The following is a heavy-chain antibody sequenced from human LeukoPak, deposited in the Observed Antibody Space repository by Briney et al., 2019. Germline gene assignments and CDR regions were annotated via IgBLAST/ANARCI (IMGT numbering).Heavy chain of an antibody. Sequence: ASVEVSCKASGYTFTNYGINWVRQAPGQGLEWMGWISGYNGYTKYAQKFQGRVTMTTDTSTSIVYMELRSLRSDDTAVYYCARDRSPRHYYDTSSYHGAADYWGQGTLVTVSS. CDR2: ISGYNGYT. CDR3: ARDRSPRHYYDTSSYHGAADY. V-gene: IGHV1-18*01. J-gene: IGHJ4*02. CDR1: GYTFTNYG. D-gene: IGHD3-22*01.